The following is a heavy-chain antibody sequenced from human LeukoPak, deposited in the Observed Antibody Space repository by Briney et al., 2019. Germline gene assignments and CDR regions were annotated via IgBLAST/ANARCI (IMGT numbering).Heavy chain of an antibody. CDR2: MNPETEST. V-gene: IGHV1-8*02. CDR1: GYTFTDYD. J-gene: IGHJ3*02. CDR3: ATSSGLTTHDAFDI. D-gene: IGHD3/OR15-3a*01. Sequence: ASVKVSCKASGYTFTDYDLNWVRQASGQGLEWMGWMNPETESTEYAQKFQGRVTVTRDTSISTAYLELSGLTSEDTAVYFCATSSGLTTHDAFDIWGQGTKVTVSS.